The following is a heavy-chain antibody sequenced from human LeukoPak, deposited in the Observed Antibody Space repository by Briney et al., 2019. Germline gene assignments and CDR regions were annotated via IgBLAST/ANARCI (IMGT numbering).Heavy chain of an antibody. CDR1: GFTFDDYA. CDR2: ISWNSGSI. D-gene: IGHD6-13*01. CDR3: TKVDSTSWYGGYVEY. V-gene: IGHV3-9*01. J-gene: IGHJ4*02. Sequence: PGRSLRLSCAASGFTFDDYAMHWVRQAPGKGLEWVSGISWNSGSIGYADSVKGRFTISRDNARNSLFLQMNSLRPEDTALYYCTKVDSTSWYGGYVEYWGQGTLVTVSS.